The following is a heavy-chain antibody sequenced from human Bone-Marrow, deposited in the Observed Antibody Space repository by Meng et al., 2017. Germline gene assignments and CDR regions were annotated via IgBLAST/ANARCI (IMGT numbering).Heavy chain of an antibody. Sequence: QVQLQRWGAGRLKPSETLSLTCAVSGGSFSGYSWTWIRQTPGKGLEWIGEINHIGFKYNPSLKSRVTISVDTSKNQFSLKLSSVTPEDTAVYYCARDDRSYGVWYWGQGTLVTVSS. V-gene: IGHV4-34*01. CDR1: GGSFSGYS. CDR3: ARDDRSYGVWY. CDR2: INHIGF. D-gene: IGHD1-26*01. J-gene: IGHJ4*02.